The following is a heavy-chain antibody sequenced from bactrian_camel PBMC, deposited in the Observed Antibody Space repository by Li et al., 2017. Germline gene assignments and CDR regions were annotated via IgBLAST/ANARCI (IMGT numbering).Heavy chain of an antibody. CDR3: AADGFPFTVDAGIPNY. Sequence: GGSVQVGGSLRLSCVASGDTISRYCMGWFRQSPGKEREGVASIYLGAGKTYYADSVKGRFTISRDNVKNTLLLQMDSLKPEDTAMYYYAADGFPFTVDAGIPNYWGQGTQVTVS. CDR1: GDTISRYC. CDR2: IYLGAGKT. J-gene: IGHJ4*01. D-gene: IGHD6*01. V-gene: IGHV3S28*01.